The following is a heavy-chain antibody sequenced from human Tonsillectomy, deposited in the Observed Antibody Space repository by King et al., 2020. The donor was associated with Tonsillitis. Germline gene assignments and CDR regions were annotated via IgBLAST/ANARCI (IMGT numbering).Heavy chain of an antibody. CDR3: ARDGGYFDY. V-gene: IGHV4-30-2*01. CDR2: IYHSGST. Sequence: QLQESGSGLVKPSQTLSLTCAVSGGSISSGGYSWSWIWQPPGKGLEWIGYIYHSGSTYYNPSLKSRVTISVDRSKNQFSLKLSSVTAADTAVYYCARDGGYFDYWGQGTLVTVSS. CDR1: GGSISSGGYS. J-gene: IGHJ4*02. D-gene: IGHD4-23*01.